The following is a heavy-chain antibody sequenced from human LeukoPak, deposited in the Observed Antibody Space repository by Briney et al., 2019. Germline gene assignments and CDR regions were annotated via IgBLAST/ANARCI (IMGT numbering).Heavy chain of an antibody. Sequence: SETLSLTCTVSGDSISGNRYYWGWIRQPPGKGLEWLGSIYYSGSTQYNPSLKSRVTISIDTSKNQFSLRVSSVTAADTAVYYCARYESGSMYDYWGQGTLVTVSS. D-gene: IGHD3-10*01. CDR1: GDSISGNRYY. CDR2: IYYSGST. CDR3: ARYESGSMYDY. J-gene: IGHJ4*02. V-gene: IGHV4-39*07.